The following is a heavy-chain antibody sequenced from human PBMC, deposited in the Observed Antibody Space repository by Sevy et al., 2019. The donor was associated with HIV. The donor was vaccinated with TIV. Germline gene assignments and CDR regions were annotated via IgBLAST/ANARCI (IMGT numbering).Heavy chain of an antibody. J-gene: IGHJ4*02. Sequence: GGSLRLSCAGSGFIFNSYVMSWVRQAPGEGLEWVSGISGSGGSTYYADSVKGQFTISRDNFNKKVYLEMNSLRAEDTAVYYCAGSHQLPIDYWGQGTLVTVSS. CDR2: ISGSGGST. V-gene: IGHV3-23*01. CDR3: AGSHQLPIDY. CDR1: GFIFNSYV. D-gene: IGHD2-2*01.